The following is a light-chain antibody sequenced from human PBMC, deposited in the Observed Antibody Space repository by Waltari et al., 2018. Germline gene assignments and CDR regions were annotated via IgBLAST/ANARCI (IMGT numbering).Light chain of an antibody. J-gene: IGLJ3*02. Sequence: QSALTQPPSASGSPGQSVTISCTGTSSDVGGYNYVSWYQQHPGKAPKLLIYGVDKRPSRFPARFSGSKSGNTASLTVSGLQAEDEADYYCNSYAGSNNLGVFGGGTKLTVL. CDR1: SSDVGGYNY. CDR2: GVD. CDR3: NSYAGSNNLGV. V-gene: IGLV2-8*01.